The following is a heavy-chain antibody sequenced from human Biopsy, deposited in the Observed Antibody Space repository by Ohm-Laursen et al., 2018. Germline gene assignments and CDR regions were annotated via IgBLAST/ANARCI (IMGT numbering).Heavy chain of an antibody. D-gene: IGHD3-9*01. Sequence: SWVKVSCKFSGGTFGNYAISWGRQAPGQRLERMGGIITFFRTVNYAQKFQGILSITADESKTTTYMELSSLRSEDTAIYYWAPHATRDPSILTGGFHYYIAVWGQGTTVTVSS. CDR1: GGTFGNYA. V-gene: IGHV1-69*01. CDR2: IITFFRTV. J-gene: IGHJ6*02. CDR3: APHATRDPSILTGGFHYYIAV.